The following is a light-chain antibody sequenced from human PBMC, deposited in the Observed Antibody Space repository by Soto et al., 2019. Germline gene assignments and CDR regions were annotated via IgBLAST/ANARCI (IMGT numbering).Light chain of an antibody. CDR2: DAS. Sequence: EIVLTQSPATLSLSPGERATLSCRASQSVSSYLAWFQQKPGQAPRLLIYDASNRATGIPARFSGSGSGTDFTLTISSLEPEDFAVYYCQRRSNWPPYTFGQGTKVEIK. J-gene: IGKJ2*01. CDR1: QSVSSY. CDR3: QRRSNWPPYT. V-gene: IGKV3-11*01.